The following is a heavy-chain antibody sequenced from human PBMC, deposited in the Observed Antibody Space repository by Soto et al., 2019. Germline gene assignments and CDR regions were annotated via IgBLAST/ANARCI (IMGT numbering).Heavy chain of an antibody. CDR3: ARSKGGYSYGTPFDY. J-gene: IGHJ4*02. D-gene: IGHD5-18*01. CDR2: ISWNSGNI. Sequence: GGCLRLSCAAAGFTFDDYAMHWVRQVLGKGLEWVSSISWNSGNIGYADSVKGRFTTSRDNAKNSLYLQMNSLRPEDTALYYCARSKGGYSYGTPFDYWGQGTLVTVSS. CDR1: GFTFDDYA. V-gene: IGHV3-9*01.